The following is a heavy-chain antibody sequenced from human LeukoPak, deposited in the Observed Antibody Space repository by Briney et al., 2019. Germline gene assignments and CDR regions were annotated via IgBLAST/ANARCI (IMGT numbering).Heavy chain of an antibody. Sequence: PGGSLRLSCAASGFTVSSNYMSWVRQAPGKGLEWVSVIYSGGSTYYADSVKGRFTISRGNSKNTLYLQMNSLRAEDTAVYYCARDGHHYYGSGSLDYWGQGTLVTVSS. CDR3: ARDGHHYYGSGSLDY. D-gene: IGHD3-10*01. V-gene: IGHV3-53*01. CDR1: GFTVSSNY. J-gene: IGHJ4*02. CDR2: IYSGGST.